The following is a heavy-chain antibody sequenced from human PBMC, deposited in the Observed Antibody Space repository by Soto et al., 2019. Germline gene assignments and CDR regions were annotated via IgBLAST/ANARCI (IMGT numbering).Heavy chain of an antibody. V-gene: IGHV3-74*01. CDR3: AREKAVAGTIFDY. J-gene: IGHJ4*02. Sequence: GGSLRLSCAVSGFSLSSYWMHWVRQAPGKGLVWVSRIQSDGSSTNYADSVKGRFTISRDNAKNTLYLQMDSLRLEDTAVYYCAREKAVAGTIFDYWGQGALVTVSS. CDR1: GFSLSSYW. D-gene: IGHD6-19*01. CDR2: IQSDGSST.